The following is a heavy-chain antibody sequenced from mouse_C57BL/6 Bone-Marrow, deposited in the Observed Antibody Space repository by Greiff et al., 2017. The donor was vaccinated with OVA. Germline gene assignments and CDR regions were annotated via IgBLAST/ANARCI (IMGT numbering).Heavy chain of an antibody. CDR1: GFTFSSYG. CDR2: ISSGGSYT. CDR3: ARPLYYYGSPHY. J-gene: IGHJ4*01. V-gene: IGHV5-6*01. Sequence: EVKLMESGGDLVKPGGSLKLSCAASGFTFSSYGMSWVRQTPDKRLEWVATISSGGSYTYYPDSVKGRFTISRDNAKNTLYLQMSSLKSEDTAMYYCARPLYYYGSPHYWGQGTSVTVSS. D-gene: IGHD1-1*01.